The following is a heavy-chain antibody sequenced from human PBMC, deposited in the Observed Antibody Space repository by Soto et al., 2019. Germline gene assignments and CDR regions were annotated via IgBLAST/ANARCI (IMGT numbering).Heavy chain of an antibody. CDR2: ISYDGSNK. D-gene: IGHD3-22*01. CDR1: GFTFSSYA. CDR3: ARVGSGYYDSSGYQAGY. Sequence: GGSLRLSCAASGFTFSSYAMHWVRQAPGKGLEWVAVISYDGSNKYYADSVKGRFTISRDNSKNTLYLQMNSLRAEDTAVYYCARVGSGYYDSSGYQAGYWGQGTLVTVSS. J-gene: IGHJ4*02. V-gene: IGHV3-30-3*01.